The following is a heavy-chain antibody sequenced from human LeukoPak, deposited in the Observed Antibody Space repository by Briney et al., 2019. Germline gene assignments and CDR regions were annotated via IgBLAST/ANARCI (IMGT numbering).Heavy chain of an antibody. Sequence: PGGSLRLSCAASGFTFSDYFMSWIRQAPGKGLEWVSSISSSGSYIYYADSLKGRFTISRDNAKNSLYLQMNSLRAEDTAVYYCAREDASSWDYWGQGILVTVSS. D-gene: IGHD6-13*01. CDR2: ISSSGSYI. CDR1: GFTFSDYF. V-gene: IGHV3-11*04. J-gene: IGHJ4*02. CDR3: AREDASSWDY.